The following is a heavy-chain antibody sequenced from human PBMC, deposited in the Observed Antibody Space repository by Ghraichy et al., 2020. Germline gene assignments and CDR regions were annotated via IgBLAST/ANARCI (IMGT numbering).Heavy chain of an antibody. J-gene: IGHJ3*02. CDR2: IYYSGST. CDR3: ARDHFDI. CDR1: GGSISTYY. Sequence: SETLSLTCTVSGGSISTYYWSWIRQPPGKGLEWIEHIYYSGSTNHNPSLKSRVTISVDTSKNQFSLELSSVTAADTAVYYCARDHFDIWGQGTLVTVSS. V-gene: IGHV4-59*01.